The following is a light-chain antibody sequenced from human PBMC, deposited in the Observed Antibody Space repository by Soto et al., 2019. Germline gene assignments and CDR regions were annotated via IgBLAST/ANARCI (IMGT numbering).Light chain of an antibody. V-gene: IGKV3-20*01. CDR2: GAS. CDR3: LQHNEYPLA. J-gene: IGKJ4*01. CDR1: QSVSSNN. Sequence: EIVLTQSPGTLSLSPGERATLSCRASQSVSSNNLAWYQQRPGQAPRVVIYGASTRATGIPERFSGSGSGTDFTLTISRLEPEDFAVYYCLQHNEYPLAFGGGTTVEI.